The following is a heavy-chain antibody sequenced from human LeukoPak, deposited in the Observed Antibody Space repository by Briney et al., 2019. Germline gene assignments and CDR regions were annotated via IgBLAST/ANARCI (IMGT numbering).Heavy chain of an antibody. V-gene: IGHV4-31*03. Sequence: KPSETLSLTCTVSGGSISSGGYYWSWIRQHPGKGLEWIGYIYYSGSTYYNPSLKSRVTISVDTSKNQFSLKLSSVTAADTAVYYCARESAAGMYYYYYGMDVWGQGTTVTVSS. CDR3: ARESAAGMYYYYYGMDV. CDR1: GGSISSGGYY. J-gene: IGHJ6*02. CDR2: IYYSGST. D-gene: IGHD6-13*01.